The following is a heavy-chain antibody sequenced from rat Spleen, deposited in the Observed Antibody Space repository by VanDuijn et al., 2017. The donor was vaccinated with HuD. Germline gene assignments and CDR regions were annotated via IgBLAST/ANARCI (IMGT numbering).Heavy chain of an antibody. J-gene: IGHJ3*01. Sequence: EVQLVESGGGLMQPGRSLKLSCAASGFTFTNYDMAWVRQAPTKGLEWIAIISTGADNTYYRDSVKGRFTVSRDDANNMHYLQMDSLRSEDTATYYCAIHAGLRNWFDSWGQGTLVTVSS. V-gene: IGHV5S13*01. CDR2: ISTGADNT. CDR1: GFTFTNYD. CDR3: AIHAGLRNWFDS. D-gene: IGHD1-11*01.